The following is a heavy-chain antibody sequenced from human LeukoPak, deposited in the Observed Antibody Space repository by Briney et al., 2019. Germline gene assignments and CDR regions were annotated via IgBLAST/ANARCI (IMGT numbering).Heavy chain of an antibody. CDR3: ARDTPDSSFDY. Sequence: SETLSLTCTVSGGSISPYYWTWIRQPAGKGLEWIGRIYTSGSTNYNPSLKSRVTMSVDTSKNQFSLKLSSVTAADTAVYYCARDTPDSSFDYWGQGTLVTVSS. V-gene: IGHV4-4*07. J-gene: IGHJ4*02. D-gene: IGHD6-13*01. CDR1: GGSISPYY. CDR2: IYTSGST.